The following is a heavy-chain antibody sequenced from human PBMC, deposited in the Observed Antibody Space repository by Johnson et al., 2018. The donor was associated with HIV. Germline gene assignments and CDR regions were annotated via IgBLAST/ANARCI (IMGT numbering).Heavy chain of an antibody. Sequence: VQLVESGGGGVQPGRSLRLSCVVSGVTFSTSAMHWVCPAPGRGLAWVAVMSFDGGNNYDADSAEGRFTIYRDNSKNTLSLQMDRLRPEDTAVYYCARVARRVVVEPMDAVDIWGQGTMVTVSS. CDR3: ARVARRVVVEPMDAVDI. D-gene: IGHD3-22*01. CDR2: MSFDGGNN. CDR1: GVTFSTSA. J-gene: IGHJ3*02. V-gene: IGHV3-30-3*01.